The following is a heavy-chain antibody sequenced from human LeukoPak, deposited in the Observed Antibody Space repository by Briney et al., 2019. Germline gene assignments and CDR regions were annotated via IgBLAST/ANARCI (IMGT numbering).Heavy chain of an antibody. Sequence: GGSLRLSCAASGFTVSSNYMSWVRQAPGKGLEWVSVIYSGGSTYYADSVKGRFTISRDNSKNTLYLQMNSLRAEDTAVYYCASKSLVWALAHVDAFDIWGQGTMVTVSS. CDR2: IYSGGST. CDR1: GFTVSSNY. D-gene: IGHD3-16*02. J-gene: IGHJ3*02. V-gene: IGHV3-66*01. CDR3: ASKSLVWALAHVDAFDI.